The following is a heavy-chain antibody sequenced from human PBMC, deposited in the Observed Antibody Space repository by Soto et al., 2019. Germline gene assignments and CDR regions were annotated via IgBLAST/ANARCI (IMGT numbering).Heavy chain of an antibody. CDR2: VYFNGTT. CDR3: TRRYYYSASDS. J-gene: IGHJ4*02. D-gene: IGHD3-10*01. V-gene: IGHV4-39*01. Sequence: QLQLQESGPGLVKPSGTLSLTCTVSGGPITTRGYYWDWIRQPPGKGLEWIATVYFNGTTSHNPSLQSRVTFSVDTSKNQFSLNLHSVTAADTAVYYCTRRYYYSASDSWGQGTLVTVSS. CDR1: GGPITTRGYY.